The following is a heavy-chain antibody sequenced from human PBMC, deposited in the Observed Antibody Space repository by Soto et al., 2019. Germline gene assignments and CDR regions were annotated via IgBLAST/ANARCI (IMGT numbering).Heavy chain of an antibody. V-gene: IGHV4-59*01. CDR2: FYYTGST. D-gene: IGHD3-16*02. Sequence: PSETLSLTCTVSGGSISSNYWSWIRQPPGKGLEWIGYFYYTGSTNYNPSLKSRVTMSVDTSKNQFSLRLSSVTAADTAVYYCARDHLFRDYDWGSYRPPGWFDPWGPGTLVTVSS. CDR3: ARDHLFRDYDWGSYRPPGWFDP. J-gene: IGHJ5*02. CDR1: GGSISSNY.